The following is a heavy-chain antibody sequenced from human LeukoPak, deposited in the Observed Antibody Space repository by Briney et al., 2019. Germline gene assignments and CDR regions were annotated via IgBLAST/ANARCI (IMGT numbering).Heavy chain of an antibody. Sequence: SGTLSLTCAVYGGSFSGYYWSWIRQPPGKGLEWIGEINHSGSTNYNPSLKSRVTISVDTSKNQFSLKLSSVTAADTAVYYCARDRGSGWYEEFDYWGQGTLVTVSS. CDR2: INHSGST. CDR1: GGSFSGYY. CDR3: ARDRGSGWYEEFDY. V-gene: IGHV4-34*01. D-gene: IGHD6-19*01. J-gene: IGHJ4*02.